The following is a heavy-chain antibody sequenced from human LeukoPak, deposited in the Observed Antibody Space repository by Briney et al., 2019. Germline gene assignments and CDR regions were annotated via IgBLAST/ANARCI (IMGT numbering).Heavy chain of an antibody. CDR2: ISSSSSYI. V-gene: IGHV3-21*01. J-gene: IGHJ4*02. CDR1: GFTFSSYS. Sequence: GGSLRLSCAASGFTFSSYSMNWVRQAPGKGLEWVSSISSSSSYIYYADSVKGRFTISRDNAKNTLYLQMNSLRAEDTAVYYCARVSYSSGYSIDYWGQGTLVTVSS. CDR3: ARVSYSSGYSIDY. D-gene: IGHD3-22*01.